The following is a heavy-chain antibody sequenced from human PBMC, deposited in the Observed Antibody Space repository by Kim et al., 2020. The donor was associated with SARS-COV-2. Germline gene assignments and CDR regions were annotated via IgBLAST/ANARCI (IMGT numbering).Heavy chain of an antibody. Sequence: AGAVEVRFTITRDNAKNTLNQQMNGLRAEDTAVYYCARGPVRGDPKTFDYWGQGTLVTVSS. V-gene: IGHV3-33*01. J-gene: IGHJ4*02. D-gene: IGHD3-10*01. CDR3: ARGPVRGDPKTFDY.